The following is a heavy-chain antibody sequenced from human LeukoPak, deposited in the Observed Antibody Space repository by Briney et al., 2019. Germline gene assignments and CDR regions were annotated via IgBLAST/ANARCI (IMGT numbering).Heavy chain of an antibody. D-gene: IGHD4-17*01. V-gene: IGHV1-46*01. J-gene: IGHJ6*02. Sequence: VASVKVSCKASGYTFTSYYMHWVRQAPGQGLEWMGIINPSGGSTSYAQKFQGRVTMTRDTSTSTVYMELSSLRSEDTAVYYCAREDYGDYRGHYYYYGMDVWGQGTTDTVSS. CDR2: INPSGGST. CDR3: AREDYGDYRGHYYYYGMDV. CDR1: GYTFTSYY.